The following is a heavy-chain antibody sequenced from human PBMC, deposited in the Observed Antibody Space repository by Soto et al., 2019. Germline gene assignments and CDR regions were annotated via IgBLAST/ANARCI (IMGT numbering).Heavy chain of an antibody. J-gene: IGHJ4*02. D-gene: IGHD1-26*01. V-gene: IGHV1-69*01. CDR1: GGTFTNYA. CDR3: AIDHSIVGGTYYFDY. CDR2: IIPILRTA. Sequence: QVQVVQSGAEVRKPGSSVRVSCKASGGTFTNYAFSWLRQAPGQGLEWVGGIIPILRTAKYAQKFQGRVTITADGSTSTVYMELSSLKSEDTAVFYCAIDHSIVGGTYYFDYWGLGTLVTVSS.